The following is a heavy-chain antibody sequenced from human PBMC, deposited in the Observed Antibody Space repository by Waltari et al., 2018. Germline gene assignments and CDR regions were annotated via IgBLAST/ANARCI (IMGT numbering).Heavy chain of an antibody. CDR2: IYYSGRT. CDR3: ARDDSGSYIFDY. Sequence: QLQLQESGPGLVKPSETLSLTCTVSGGSISSSSYYWGWIRQPPGKGLEWIGSIYYSGRTYYNPSLKSRVTISVDTSKNQFSLKLSSVTAADTAVYYCARDDSGSYIFDYWGQGTLVTVSS. CDR1: GGSISSSSYY. J-gene: IGHJ4*02. V-gene: IGHV4-39*07. D-gene: IGHD1-26*01.